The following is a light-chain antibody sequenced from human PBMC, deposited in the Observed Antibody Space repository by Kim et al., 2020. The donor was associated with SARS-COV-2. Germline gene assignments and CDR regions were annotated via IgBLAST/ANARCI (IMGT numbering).Light chain of an antibody. J-gene: IGKJ4*01. CDR1: QSVSSY. Sequence: EIVLTQSPATLSLSPGERATLSCRASQSVSSYLAWCQQKPGQAPRLLIYDASNRATGIPARFSGSGSGTDFTLTISSLEPEDFAVYYCQQRSNWPPKLTFGGGAKM. CDR3: QQRSNWPPKLT. V-gene: IGKV3-11*01. CDR2: DAS.